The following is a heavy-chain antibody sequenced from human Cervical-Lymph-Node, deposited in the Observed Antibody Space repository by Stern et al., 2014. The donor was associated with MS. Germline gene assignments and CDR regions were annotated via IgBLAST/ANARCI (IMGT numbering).Heavy chain of an antibody. J-gene: IGHJ4*02. V-gene: IGHV4-59*01. D-gene: IGHD5-12*01. CDR1: GASIHSYY. Sequence: VQLVESGPGLVKPSETLSLTCAVSGASIHSYYYSWIRQTPGKGLEWIGYIYYGGNTKYNPSLKSRVTISLDTSKNQFSLHLTSVTTADTAKYFCAIGSGYGVFDHWGQGNLVTVSS. CDR2: IYYGGNT. CDR3: AIGSGYGVFDH.